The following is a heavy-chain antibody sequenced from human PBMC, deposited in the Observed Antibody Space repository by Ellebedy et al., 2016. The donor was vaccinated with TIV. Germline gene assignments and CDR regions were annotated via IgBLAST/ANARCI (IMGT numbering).Heavy chain of an antibody. CDR3: AKSYSNSPNFYYHHGLDV. CDR2: ISYDGSNE. V-gene: IGHV3-30*18. J-gene: IGHJ6*02. Sequence: GESLKISCAASGFTFSSYAMHWARQAPGKGLGWVAVISYDGSNENYANSVKGRFTISRDNSKNSLYLQMNSLRAEDTAVYKCAKSYSNSPNFYYHHGLDVWGQGTTVTVSS. D-gene: IGHD4-11*01. CDR1: GFTFSSYA.